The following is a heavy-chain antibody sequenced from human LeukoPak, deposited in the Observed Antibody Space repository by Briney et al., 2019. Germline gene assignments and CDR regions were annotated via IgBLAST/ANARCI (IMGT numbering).Heavy chain of an antibody. J-gene: IGHJ6*03. CDR3: ARGVSSSSGYLSYYYYYYMDV. Sequence: GGSLRLSCAASGFTVSSNYMSWGRQAPGQGLERVSVIYSGGSAYYADSVKGQCTISRDNYKTTLYLQRNSLRAEATAGYYCARGVSSSSGYLSYYYYYYMDVWGKGTTVTVSS. D-gene: IGHD6-6*01. CDR2: IYSGGSA. CDR1: GFTVSSNY. V-gene: IGHV3-53*01.